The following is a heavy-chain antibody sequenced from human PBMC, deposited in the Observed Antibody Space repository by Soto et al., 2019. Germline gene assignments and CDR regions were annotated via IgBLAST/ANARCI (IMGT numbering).Heavy chain of an antibody. Sequence: PGESLKISCNGSGYSFTSYWIGWVRQMPGKGLEWMGIIYPGDSDTRYSPSFQGQVTISADKSISTAYLQWSSLKASDTAMYYCETIHGARLGYYGMDVWGQGTTVTVSS. CDR3: ETIHGARLGYYGMDV. V-gene: IGHV5-51*01. CDR2: IYPGDSDT. CDR1: GYSFTSYW. D-gene: IGHD1-26*01. J-gene: IGHJ6*02.